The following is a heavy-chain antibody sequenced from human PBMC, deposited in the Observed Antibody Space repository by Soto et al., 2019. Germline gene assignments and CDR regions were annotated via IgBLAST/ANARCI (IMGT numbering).Heavy chain of an antibody. Sequence: EVQLVESGGGLVQPGGSLRLSCVASEFTFSNYWMHWVRQAPGKGLEWVLRTNGDGSTTNYADSVKGRFTISRDNAKNMVYLQMNSLRVEDTAVYYCARDNWNSYWGQGTLVTVSS. J-gene: IGHJ4*02. CDR3: ARDNWNSY. CDR1: EFTFSNYW. V-gene: IGHV3-74*01. CDR2: TNGDGSTT. D-gene: IGHD1-7*01.